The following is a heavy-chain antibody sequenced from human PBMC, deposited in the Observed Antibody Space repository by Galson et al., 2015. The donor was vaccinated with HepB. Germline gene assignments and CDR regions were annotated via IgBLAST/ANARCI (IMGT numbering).Heavy chain of an antibody. CDR1: GGSISSYY. V-gene: IGHV4-59*01. J-gene: IGHJ6*02. CDR3: ARATAMVSFYYYYGMDV. CDR2: IYYSGST. D-gene: IGHD5-18*01. Sequence: ETLSLTCTVSGGSISSYYWSWIRQPPGKGLEWIGYIYYSGSTNYNPSLKSRVTISVDTSKNQFSLKLSSVTAADTAVYYCARATAMVSFYYYYGMDVWGQGTTVTVSS.